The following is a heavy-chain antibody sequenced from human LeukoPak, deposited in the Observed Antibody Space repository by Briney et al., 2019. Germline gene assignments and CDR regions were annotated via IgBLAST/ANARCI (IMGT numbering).Heavy chain of an antibody. J-gene: IGHJ6*03. CDR1: GGSISNYY. Sequence: SETLSLTCTVSGGSISNYYWTWVRQPPGKGLEWIGYISYSGSTNYNPSLMSRVTISADTSKNQFSLRLSSVTAADTAVYYCARLRRGYSNYSGYYYYMDVWGKGTTVTVSS. CDR2: ISYSGST. D-gene: IGHD4-11*01. CDR3: ARLRRGYSNYSGYYYYMDV. V-gene: IGHV4-59*08.